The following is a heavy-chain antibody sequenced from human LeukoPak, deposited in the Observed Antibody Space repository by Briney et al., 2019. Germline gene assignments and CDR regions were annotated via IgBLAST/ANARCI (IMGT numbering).Heavy chain of an antibody. CDR2: IYSGGST. J-gene: IGHJ4*02. V-gene: IGHV3-66*01. CDR3: ARGPVVAATERDFDY. CDR1: GITFSSYA. D-gene: IGHD2-15*01. Sequence: SGGSLRLSCAASGITFSSYAMSWVRQAPGKGLEWVSVIYSGGSTYYADSVKGRFTISRDNSKNTLYLQMNSLRAEDTAVYYCARGPVVAATERDFDYWGQGTLVTVSS.